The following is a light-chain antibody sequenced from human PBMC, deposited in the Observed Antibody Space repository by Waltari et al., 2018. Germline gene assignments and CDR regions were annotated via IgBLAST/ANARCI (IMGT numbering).Light chain of an antibody. J-gene: IGKJ1*01. Sequence: DIQMTQSPSTLSASVGDRITITCRASHSITIWLAWYQQKPGEAPNLLIFRASSLESGVPSRLSGSGSVTEFTLTISSLQPDDFATYYCQQYNTEPWTFGQGTKVEIK. CDR2: RAS. CDR3: QQYNTEPWT. V-gene: IGKV1-5*03. CDR1: HSITIW.